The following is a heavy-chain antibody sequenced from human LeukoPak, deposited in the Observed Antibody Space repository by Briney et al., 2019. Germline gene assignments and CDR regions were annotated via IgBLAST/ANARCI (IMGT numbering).Heavy chain of an antibody. CDR3: ARPSSPQKWLSDSDAFDI. CDR2: ISAYNGNT. J-gene: IGHJ3*02. CDR1: GYTFTSYG. Sequence: ASVKVSFKASGYTFTSYGISWVRQAPRHRGEWIGWISAYNGNTNYAQKLHGRVTMTTDTSTSTAYMELRSLRSDDTAVYYCARPSSPQKWLSDSDAFDIWGQGTMVTVSS. D-gene: IGHD3-22*01. V-gene: IGHV1-18*01.